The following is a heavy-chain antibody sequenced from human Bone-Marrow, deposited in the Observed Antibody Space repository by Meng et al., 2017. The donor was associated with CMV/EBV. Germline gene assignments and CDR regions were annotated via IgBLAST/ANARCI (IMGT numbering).Heavy chain of an antibody. CDR2: IYYSGST. CDR3: ARGGLRFLERGGTFDY. V-gene: IGHV4-39*07. J-gene: IGHJ4*02. Sequence: SETLSLTCTVSGGSISSSSYYWGWIRQPPGKGLEWIGSIYYSGSTYYNPSLKSRVTISVDTSKNQFSLKLSSVTAADTAVYYCARGGLRFLERGGTFDYWGQGTLVTFSS. D-gene: IGHD3-3*01. CDR1: GGSISSSSYY.